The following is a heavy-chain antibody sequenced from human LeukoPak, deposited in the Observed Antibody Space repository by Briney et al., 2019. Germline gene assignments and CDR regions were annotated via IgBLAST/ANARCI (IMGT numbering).Heavy chain of an antibody. D-gene: IGHD3-9*01. Sequence: ASETLSLTCAVYGGSFSGYYWSWIRQPPGKGLEWIGEINHSGSTNYNPSLKSRVTISVDTSKNQFSLKLSSVTAADTAVYYCARGVGYDILTGYYNHNWFDPWGQGTLVTVSS. CDR3: ARGVGYDILTGYYNHNWFDP. V-gene: IGHV4-34*01. CDR2: INHSGST. J-gene: IGHJ5*02. CDR1: GGSFSGYY.